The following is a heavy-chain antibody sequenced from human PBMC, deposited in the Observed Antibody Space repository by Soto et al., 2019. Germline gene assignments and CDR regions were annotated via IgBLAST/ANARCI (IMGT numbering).Heavy chain of an antibody. CDR2: ISYDGSNK. CDR1: GFTFSSYA. Sequence: QVQLVESGGGVVQPGRSLRLSCAASGFTFSSYAMHWVRQAPGKGLEWVAVISYDGSNKYYADSVKGRFTISRDNSKNTLYLQMNSLRAEDTAVYYCAREWVAARLFAYWGQGTLVTVSS. J-gene: IGHJ4*02. D-gene: IGHD6-6*01. V-gene: IGHV3-30-3*01. CDR3: AREWVAARLFAY.